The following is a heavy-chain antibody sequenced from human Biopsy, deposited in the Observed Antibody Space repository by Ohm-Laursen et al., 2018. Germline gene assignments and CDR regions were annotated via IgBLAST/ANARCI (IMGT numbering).Heavy chain of an antibody. D-gene: IGHD2-15*01. CDR2: INQDGSEK. CDR1: GFTFSTYW. Sequence: SLRLSCTASGFTFSTYWMTWVRQAPGKGLEWVANINQDGSEKYYVDSVKGRFTISRDNAKDSLDLQMSSLRVEDTALYYCASAHQYCSATTCNGVSDFGAQGPLATFPS. J-gene: IGHJ4*02. CDR3: ASAHQYCSATTCNGVSDF. V-gene: IGHV3-7*01.